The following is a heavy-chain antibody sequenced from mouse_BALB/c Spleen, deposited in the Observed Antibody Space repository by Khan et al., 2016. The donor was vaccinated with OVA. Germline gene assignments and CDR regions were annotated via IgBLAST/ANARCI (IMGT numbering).Heavy chain of an antibody. CDR3: ARSDSGTVFDY. CDR2: IYPGYSNT. Sequence: QVQLQQSGPDLVKPGASVRISCKASGYTFTGYYIHWVNQRPGQGLEWIGWIYPGYSNTEYNEKFKGKATLPADKSSSTAYMQLSSLTSEDAAVYFCARSDSGTVFDYWGQGTTLTVSS. CDR1: GYTFTGYY. D-gene: IGHD4-1*01. V-gene: IGHV1S56*01. J-gene: IGHJ2*01.